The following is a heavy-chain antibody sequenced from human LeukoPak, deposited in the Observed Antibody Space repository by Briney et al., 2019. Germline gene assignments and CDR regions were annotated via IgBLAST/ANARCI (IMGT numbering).Heavy chain of an antibody. Sequence: GRSLRLSCAASGFTFSSYGMHWVRQAPGKGLEWVAAISYDGSNKYYADSVKGRFTISRDNSKNTLYLQMNSLRAEDTAVHYCARDPGHSSGWTGYFDFWGQGTLVTVSS. CDR1: GFTFSSYG. D-gene: IGHD6-19*01. CDR3: ARDPGHSSGWTGYFDF. V-gene: IGHV3-30*03. CDR2: ISYDGSNK. J-gene: IGHJ4*02.